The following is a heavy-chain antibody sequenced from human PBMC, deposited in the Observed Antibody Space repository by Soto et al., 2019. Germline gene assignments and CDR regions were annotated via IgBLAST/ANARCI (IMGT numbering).Heavy chain of an antibody. Sequence: LPESGPGLVKPSETLSLTCSVFGDSISSRSYYWAWIRRPPGMGLEWIASISYTGNTSYNPSLTSRAAISGDTSKNQFSLRLSFVTAADTAVYYCARFSWYDGDSITNYYMDFWGNGATVTVSS. D-gene: IGHD6-13*01. V-gene: IGHV4-39*01. J-gene: IGHJ6*03. CDR1: GDSISSRSYY. CDR2: ISYTGNT. CDR3: ARFSWYDGDSITNYYMDF.